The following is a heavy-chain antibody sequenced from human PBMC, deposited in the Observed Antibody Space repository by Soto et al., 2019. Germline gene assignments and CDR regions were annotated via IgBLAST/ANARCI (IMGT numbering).Heavy chain of an antibody. D-gene: IGHD3-10*01. CDR2: ISSSSNSI. V-gene: IGHV3-48*01. J-gene: IGHJ2*01. CDR3: QAEDGIRKVRSVSACLLNRSSDL. Sequence: APGKGLEWVSYISSSSNSIYYADSVKVRFTISGDNDKNSLHLQMNSLRAEDTAVYFFQAEDGIRKVRSVSACLLNRSSDL.